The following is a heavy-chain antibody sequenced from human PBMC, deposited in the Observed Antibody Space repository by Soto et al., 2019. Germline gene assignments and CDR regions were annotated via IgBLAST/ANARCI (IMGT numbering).Heavy chain of an antibody. CDR3: ARDTGDGTFDF. J-gene: IGHJ4*02. CDR2: INAGYGNT. CDR1: GYTFSSYA. Sequence: VASVKVSCKASGYTFSSYAMHWVRQAPGQRLEWMGWINAGYGNTKSSQKFQDRVTISRDTSASTAYMELTSLRSEDTAVYYCARDTGDGTFDFWGQGPLVTVSS. D-gene: IGHD7-27*01. V-gene: IGHV1-3*01.